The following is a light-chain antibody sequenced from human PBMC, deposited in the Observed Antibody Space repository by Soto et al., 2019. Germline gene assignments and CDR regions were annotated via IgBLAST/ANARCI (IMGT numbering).Light chain of an antibody. CDR2: TVS. J-gene: IGKJ3*01. CDR1: QNISIY. V-gene: IGKV1-39*01. CDR3: QQSSSTPPFT. Sequence: DIQMTHSPSSLSASVGDRVTITCRASQNISIYLNYYQHKPGKSLKLLIYTVSNFQSGVPSRFSADGSGTDFTLTIISLQPEDFATYYCQQSSSTPPFTFGPGTKVDIK.